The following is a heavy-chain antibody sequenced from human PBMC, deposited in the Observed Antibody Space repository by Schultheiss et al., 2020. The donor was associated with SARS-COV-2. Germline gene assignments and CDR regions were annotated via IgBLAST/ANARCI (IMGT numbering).Heavy chain of an antibody. V-gene: IGHV3-7*01. J-gene: IGHJ4*02. D-gene: IGHD2-2*01. CDR1: GFTFSSYE. CDR3: AKVFVVVPAPFPY. CDR2: IKQDGSEK. Sequence: GGSLRLSCAASGFTFSSYEMNWVRQAPGKGLEWVANIKQDGSEKYYVDSVKGRFTISRDNSKNTLYLQMNSLRAEDTAVYYCAKVFVVVPAPFPYWGQGTLVTVSS.